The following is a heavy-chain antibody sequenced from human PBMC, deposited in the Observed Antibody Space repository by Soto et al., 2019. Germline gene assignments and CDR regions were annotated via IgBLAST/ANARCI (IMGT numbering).Heavy chain of an antibody. CDR2: ISYDGSNK. V-gene: IGHV3-30-3*01. CDR3: ARGPWELLSYFDY. J-gene: IGHJ4*02. CDR1: GFTFSSYA. Sequence: GGSLRLSCAASGFTFSSYAMHWVRQAPGKGLEWVAVISYDGSNKYYADSVKGRFTISRDNSKNTLYLQMNSLRAEDTAVYYCARGPWELLSYFDYWGQGTLVTVSS. D-gene: IGHD1-26*01.